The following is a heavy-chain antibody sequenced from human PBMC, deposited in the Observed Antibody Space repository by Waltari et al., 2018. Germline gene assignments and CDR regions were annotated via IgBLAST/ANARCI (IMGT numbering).Heavy chain of an antibody. CDR1: GYTLTAFS. D-gene: IGHD6-13*01. CDR3: ATALSIAAAGDFDY. CDR2: FEPEDGET. Sequence: QVQLVQSGAEVKKPGASVKVSCKVSGYTLTAFSMHLVRQAPGKGREWMGGFEPEDGETIYAQKFQGRVTMTEDTSTDTAYMELSSLRYEDTAVYYCATALSIAAAGDFDYWGQGTLVTVSS. V-gene: IGHV1-24*01. J-gene: IGHJ4*02.